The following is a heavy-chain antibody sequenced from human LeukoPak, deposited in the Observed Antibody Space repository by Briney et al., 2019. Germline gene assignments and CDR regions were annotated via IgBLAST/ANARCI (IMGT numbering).Heavy chain of an antibody. CDR1: GFTFSSYA. D-gene: IGHD4-17*01. V-gene: IGHV3-30-3*01. CDR2: ISYDGSNK. Sequence: AGRSPRLSCAASGFTFSSYAMHWVRQAPGKGLEWVAVISYDGSNKYYADSVKGRFTISRDNSKNTLYLQMNSLRAEDTAVYYCARDPDYGDYGIPSPLFDYWGQGTLVTVSS. CDR3: ARDPDYGDYGIPSPLFDY. J-gene: IGHJ4*02.